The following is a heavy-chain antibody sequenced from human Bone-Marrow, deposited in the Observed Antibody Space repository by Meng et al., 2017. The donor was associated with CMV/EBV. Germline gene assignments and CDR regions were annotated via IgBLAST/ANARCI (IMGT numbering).Heavy chain of an antibody. CDR2: IYYSGST. CDR3: ARGGWFDP. CDR1: GGSISSSSYY. Sequence: QLHLQESGPGLGKPSETLSLTCTVSGGSISSSSYYWGWIRQPPGKGLEWIGSIYYSGSTYYNPSLKSRVTISVDTSKNQFSLKLSSVTAADTAVYYCARGGWFDPWGQGTLVTVSS. V-gene: IGHV4-39*07. J-gene: IGHJ5*02.